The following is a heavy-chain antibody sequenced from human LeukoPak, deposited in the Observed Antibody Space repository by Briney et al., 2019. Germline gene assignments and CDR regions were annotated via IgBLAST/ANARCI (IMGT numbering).Heavy chain of an antibody. CDR3: ARGPRITLVRGGQWYFYMDV. D-gene: IGHD3-10*01. J-gene: IGHJ6*03. CDR2: MKSNGGDT. CDR1: GYSFCNHD. V-gene: IGHV1-8*03. Sequence: ASVKVSCKASGYSFCNHDINWVRQATGQGLEWMGWMKSNGGDTGCAQKFQGRLTITRDPSISTVYMELRSLISEDTAVYYCARGPRITLVRGGQWYFYMDVWGKGTTVTVSS.